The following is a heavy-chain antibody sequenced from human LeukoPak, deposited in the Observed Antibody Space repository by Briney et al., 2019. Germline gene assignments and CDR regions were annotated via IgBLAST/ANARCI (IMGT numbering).Heavy chain of an antibody. CDR2: IKQDGSEK. J-gene: IGHJ4*02. CDR1: GFTFGSYW. D-gene: IGHD3-10*01. CDR3: ARDYSTYYYGSSRGRYFDY. V-gene: IGHV3-7*01. Sequence: PGGSLRLSCAASGFTFGSYWMSWVRQAPGKGLEWVANIKQDGSEKYYVDSVKGRFTISRDNAKNSLYLQMNSLRAEDTAVYYCARDYSTYYYGSSRGRYFDYWGQGTLVTVSS.